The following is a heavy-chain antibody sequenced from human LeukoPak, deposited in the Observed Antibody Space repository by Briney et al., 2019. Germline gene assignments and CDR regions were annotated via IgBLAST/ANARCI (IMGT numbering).Heavy chain of an antibody. J-gene: IGHJ4*02. V-gene: IGHV3-23*01. CDR2: ISGSGGYT. D-gene: IGHD3-22*01. CDR1: GITLSNYG. CDR3: AKRGVVIRVILVGFHKEAYYFDS. Sequence: GGSLRLSCAVSGITLSNYGMGWVRQAPGKGLEWVAGISGSGGYTYYADSVKGRFTISRDNSKNTLYLQMNSLRAEDTAVYFCAKRGVVIRVILVGFHKEAYYFDSWGQGALVTVSS.